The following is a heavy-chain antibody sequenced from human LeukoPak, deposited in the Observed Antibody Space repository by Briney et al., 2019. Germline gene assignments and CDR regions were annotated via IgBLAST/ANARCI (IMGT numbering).Heavy chain of an antibody. CDR1: GYTLTELS. CDR3: ATHRLRYCSSTSCYAGGGFDY. Sequence: ASMKVSCKVSGYTLTELSMHWVRQAPGKGLEWMGGFDPEDGGTIYAQKFQGRVTMTEDTSTDTAYMELSSLRSEDTAVYYCATHRLRYCSSTSCYAGGGFDYWGQGTLVTVSS. CDR2: FDPEDGGT. J-gene: IGHJ4*02. D-gene: IGHD2-2*01. V-gene: IGHV1-24*01.